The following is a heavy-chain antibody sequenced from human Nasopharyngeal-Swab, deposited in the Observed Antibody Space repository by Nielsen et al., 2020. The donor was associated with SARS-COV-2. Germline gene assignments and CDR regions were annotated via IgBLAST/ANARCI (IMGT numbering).Heavy chain of an antibody. V-gene: IGHV3-21*01. D-gene: IGHD2-21*02. Sequence: GESLKISCAASGFTFSAYSMNWVRQAPGKGLEWVASISRSSTYIFYADSVKGRFTISRDNAKNSLCLEMHSLRAEDSAVYYCSRGADALAYCGGDCFSEYFFDSWGQGTLVTVSS. CDR1: GFTFSAYS. CDR2: ISRSSTYI. J-gene: IGHJ4*02. CDR3: SRGADALAYCGGDCFSEYFFDS.